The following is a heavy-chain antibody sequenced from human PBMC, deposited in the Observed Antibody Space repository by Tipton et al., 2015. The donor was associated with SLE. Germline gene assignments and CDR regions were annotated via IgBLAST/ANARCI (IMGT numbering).Heavy chain of an antibody. CDR2: INCNSGDI. Sequence: SLRLSCAASGFIFDVYALHWVRQAPGKGLEWVSGINCNSGDIGDADSVKGRFTISRDNAKNSLYLQMNSLRPEDTALYYCAKDFDGYNGFDFWGQGTLVTVSS. D-gene: IGHD5-24*01. V-gene: IGHV3-9*01. CDR3: AKDFDGYNGFDF. J-gene: IGHJ4*02. CDR1: GFIFDVYA.